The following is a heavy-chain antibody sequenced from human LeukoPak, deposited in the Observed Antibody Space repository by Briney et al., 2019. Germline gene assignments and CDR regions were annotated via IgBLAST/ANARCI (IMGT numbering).Heavy chain of an antibody. Sequence: GGSLRLSCAASGFTFSNYEMNWVRQAQGKGLEWVSYISGSGSPIHYADSVKGRFTISRDNAKTSLYLQMNSLRVEDTAVYYCAREYCTSNSCYFDYWGQGTLVTVSS. CDR3: AREYCTSNSCYFDY. V-gene: IGHV3-48*03. CDR2: ISGSGSPI. J-gene: IGHJ4*02. D-gene: IGHD2-2*01. CDR1: GFTFSNYE.